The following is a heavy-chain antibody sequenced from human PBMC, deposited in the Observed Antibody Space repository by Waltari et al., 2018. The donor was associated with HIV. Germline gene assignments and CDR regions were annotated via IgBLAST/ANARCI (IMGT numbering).Heavy chain of an antibody. D-gene: IGHD3-10*01. Sequence: EVKLEESGGGWVQPGGSLTLTCDASGFTFSFYWLSWVRQAPGKGLEWVANINQAGTERHYVDSVRGRFTISRDNGKTSLFLQMNSLSVEDTAVYYCATTHGSGAYDNDFDYWGQGTLV. CDR3: ATTHGSGAYDNDFDY. CDR1: GFTFSFYW. J-gene: IGHJ4*02. V-gene: IGHV3-7*01. CDR2: INQAGTER.